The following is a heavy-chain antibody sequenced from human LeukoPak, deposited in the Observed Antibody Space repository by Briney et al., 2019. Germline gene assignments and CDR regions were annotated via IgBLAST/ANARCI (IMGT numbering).Heavy chain of an antibody. CDR2: ITSSRTT. D-gene: IGHD3-10*01. V-gene: IGHV4-4*07. CDR3: ARDSGSGNYEG. CDR1: GGSISSYY. J-gene: IGHJ4*02. Sequence: SETLSLTCTVSGGSISSYYWNWIRQPAGKGLEWIRRITSSRTTNYNPSLKSRLTMSVDTSKNQFSLRLSSVTAADTAVYYCARDSGSGNYEGWGQGTLVTVSS.